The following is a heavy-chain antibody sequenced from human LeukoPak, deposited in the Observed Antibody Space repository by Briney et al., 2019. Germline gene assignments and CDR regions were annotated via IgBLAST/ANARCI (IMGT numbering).Heavy chain of an antibody. J-gene: IGHJ4*02. Sequence: PGGSLRLSCAASRFTFSSYSMNWVRQAPGKGLEWVSSISSSSSYIYYADSVKGRFTISRDNAKNSLYLQMHSLRAEDTAVYYCARSFLSIAAAATDYWGQGTLVTVSS. D-gene: IGHD6-25*01. V-gene: IGHV3-21*01. CDR2: ISSSSSYI. CDR3: ARSFLSIAAAATDY. CDR1: RFTFSSYS.